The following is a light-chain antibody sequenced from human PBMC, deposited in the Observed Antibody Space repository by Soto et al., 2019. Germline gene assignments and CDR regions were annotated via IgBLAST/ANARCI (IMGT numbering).Light chain of an antibody. J-gene: IGLJ2*01. CDR3: SSYSRTTTRVV. CDR2: EVD. V-gene: IGLV2-14*01. CDR1: STDIGGYTY. Sequence: QSVLTQPASVSGSPGQSITISCTGTSTDIGGYTYVSWYQQYPGKVPKLMIYEVDNRPSGVSNRFSGSKSGSTASLTISGLQAEDEADYFCSSYSRTTTRVVFGGGTQLTVL.